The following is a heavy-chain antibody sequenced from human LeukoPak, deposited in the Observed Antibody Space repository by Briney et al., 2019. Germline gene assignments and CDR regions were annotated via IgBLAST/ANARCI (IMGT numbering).Heavy chain of an antibody. CDR2: IYYSGST. V-gene: IGHV4-31*03. Sequence: SETLSLTCTVSGGSISSSGYYWSWIRQHPGKGLEWIGYIYYSGSTYYNPSLKSRVTISVDTSKNQFSLKLSSVTAADTAVYYCARDIVVVGPDAFDIWGQGTMVTVSS. J-gene: IGHJ3*02. CDR1: GGSISSSGYY. CDR3: ARDIVVVGPDAFDI. D-gene: IGHD2-21*01.